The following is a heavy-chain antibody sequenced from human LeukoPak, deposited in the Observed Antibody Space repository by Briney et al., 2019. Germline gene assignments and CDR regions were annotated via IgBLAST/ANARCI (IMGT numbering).Heavy chain of an antibody. D-gene: IGHD6-13*01. J-gene: IGHJ4*02. V-gene: IGHV5-10-1*01. CDR1: GYSFTSYW. CDR3: ARHDYGSSWPFDY. CDR2: IDPSDSYT. Sequence: GKSLKIYCKGSGYSFTSYWISWVRQMTGKGLEWMGRIDPSDSYTNYNPSFQGHVTISADKSISTAYLQWSSLKASDTAMYYCARHDYGSSWPFDYWGQGTLVTVSS.